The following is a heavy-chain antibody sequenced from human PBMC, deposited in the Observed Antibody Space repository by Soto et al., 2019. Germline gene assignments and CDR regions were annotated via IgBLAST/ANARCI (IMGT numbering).Heavy chain of an antibody. Sequence: QVQLVQSGAAVKKPGSSVKVSCKASGGTFSSYAISWVRQAPGQGLEWMGGIIPIFGTANYAQKFQGRVTISVDESTSTADMEVSSLISEDTAVYYCESNYYDSSGYYLYWYLELWCRGTLVTVSS. J-gene: IGHJ2*01. CDR1: GGTFSSYA. D-gene: IGHD3-22*01. CDR3: ESNYYDSSGYYLYWYLEL. V-gene: IGHV1-69*01. CDR2: IIPIFGTA.